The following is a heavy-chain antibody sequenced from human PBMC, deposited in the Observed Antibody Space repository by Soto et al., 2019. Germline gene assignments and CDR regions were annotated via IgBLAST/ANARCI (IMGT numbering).Heavy chain of an antibody. Sequence: ASVKVSCKASGYTFTGYYMHWVRQAPGQGLEWMGWINPNSGGTNYAQKFQGRVTMTRDTSISTAYMGLSRPRSDDTAVYYCARALAPYYYYGMDVWGQGTTVTVSS. CDR2: INPNSGGT. CDR3: ARALAPYYYYGMDV. D-gene: IGHD3-3*02. V-gene: IGHV1-2*02. J-gene: IGHJ6*02. CDR1: GYTFTGYY.